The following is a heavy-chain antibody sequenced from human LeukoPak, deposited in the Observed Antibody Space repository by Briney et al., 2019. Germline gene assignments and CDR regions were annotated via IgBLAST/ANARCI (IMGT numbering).Heavy chain of an antibody. CDR2: ISSSGSTI. J-gene: IGHJ4*02. CDR3: ARSITMVRGVPLPYYFDY. CDR1: GFTFSSYA. D-gene: IGHD3-10*01. V-gene: IGHV3-48*04. Sequence: GGSLRLSCAASGFTFSSYAMSWVRQAPGKGLEWVSYISSSGSTIYYADSVKGRFTISRDNAKNSLYLQMNSLRAEDTAVYYCARSITMVRGVPLPYYFDYWGQGTLVTVSS.